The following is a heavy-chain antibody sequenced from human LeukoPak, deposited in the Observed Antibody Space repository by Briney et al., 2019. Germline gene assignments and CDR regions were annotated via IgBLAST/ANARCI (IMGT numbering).Heavy chain of an antibody. D-gene: IGHD5-18*01. J-gene: IGHJ6*02. CDR2: IKQDGSEK. CDR3: ARAGYSYGYYYYYYGMDV. Sequence: RTGGSLRLSCAASGFTFSSYWMSWVRQAPGKGLEWVANIKQDGSEKYYVDSVKGRFTISRDNAKNSLYLQMNSLRAEDTAVYYCARAGYSYGYYYYYYGMDVWGQGTTVTVSS. CDR1: GFTFSSYW. V-gene: IGHV3-7*01.